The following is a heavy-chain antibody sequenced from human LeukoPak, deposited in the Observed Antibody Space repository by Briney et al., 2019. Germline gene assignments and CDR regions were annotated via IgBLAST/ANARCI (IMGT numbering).Heavy chain of an antibody. CDR3: ARDNGDGYNWRGYFDY. J-gene: IGHJ4*02. CDR2: IYYSGST. Sequence: SETLSLTCTVSGGSISSGGYYWSWIRQHPGKGLEWIGYIYYSGSTNYNPSLKSRVTISVDTSKNQFSLKLSSVTAADTAVYYCARDNGDGYNWRGYFDYWGQGTLVTVSS. V-gene: IGHV4-61*08. CDR1: GGSISSGGYY. D-gene: IGHD5-24*01.